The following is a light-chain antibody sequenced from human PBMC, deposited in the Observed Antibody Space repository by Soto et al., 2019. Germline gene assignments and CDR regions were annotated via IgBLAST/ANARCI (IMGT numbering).Light chain of an antibody. V-gene: IGKV3-20*01. CDR2: AAS. J-gene: IGKJ2*01. Sequence: EIVLTQYPGTLSLSPGERATLSCRASEFLSSSYLVWYQQKPGQAPRLLIYAASRRATGIPDRFSGSGSATEYTLTLNTLGPEDFAVYSWQQQDTFGQGTKFDIK. CDR3: QQQDT. CDR1: EFLSSSY.